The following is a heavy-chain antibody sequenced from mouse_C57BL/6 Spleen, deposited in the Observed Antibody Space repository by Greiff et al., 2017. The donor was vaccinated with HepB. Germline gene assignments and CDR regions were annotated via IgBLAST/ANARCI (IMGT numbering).Heavy chain of an antibody. CDR3: ARKGGYAMDY. CDR2: ISYDGSN. J-gene: IGHJ4*01. CDR1: GYSITSGYY. Sequence: ESGPGLVKPSQSLSLTCSVTGYSITSGYYWNWIRQFPGNKLEWMGYISYDGSNNYNPSLKNRISITRDTSKNQFFLKLNSVTTEDTSTYYCARKGGYAMDYWGQGTSVTVSS. V-gene: IGHV3-6*01.